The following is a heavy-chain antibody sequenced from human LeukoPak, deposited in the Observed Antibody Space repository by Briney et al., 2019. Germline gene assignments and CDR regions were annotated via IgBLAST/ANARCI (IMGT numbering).Heavy chain of an antibody. CDR2: INWNGGST. J-gene: IGHJ3*02. CDR1: GFTFSNYE. D-gene: IGHD3-22*01. CDR3: ARGDVSGYIWNAFDI. Sequence: PGGSLRLSCAASGFTFSNYEMNWVRQAPGKGLEWVSSINWNGGSTGHADSVKGRFTISRDNSKNTLYLQMNSLRAEDTAVYYCARGDVSGYIWNAFDIWGQGTMVTVSS. V-gene: IGHV3-20*04.